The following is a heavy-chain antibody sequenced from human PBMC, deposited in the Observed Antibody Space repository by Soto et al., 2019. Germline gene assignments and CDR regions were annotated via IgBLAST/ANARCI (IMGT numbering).Heavy chain of an antibody. J-gene: IGHJ4*02. CDR2: ISGSGGST. V-gene: IGHV3-23*01. D-gene: IGHD7-27*01. CDR1: GFTFSSYA. CDR3: AKDPWGSTYFDY. Sequence: EVQLLESGGGLEQRGGSLRLSCAASGFTFSSYAMSWVRQAPGKGLEWVSAISGSGGSTYYADSVKGRFTISRDNSKNTLYLQMNSLRAEDTAVYYCAKDPWGSTYFDYWGQGTLVTVSS.